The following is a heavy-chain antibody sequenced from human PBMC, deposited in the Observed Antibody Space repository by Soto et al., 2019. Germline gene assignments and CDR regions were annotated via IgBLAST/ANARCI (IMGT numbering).Heavy chain of an antibody. V-gene: IGHV4-39*02. Sequence: PSETLSLTCTVSGGSISSSSYYWGWIRQPPGKGLEWIGSIYYSGSTYYNPSLKSRVTISVDTSKNQFSLKLSSVTAADTAVYYCARDPEGAVAGHWFDPWGQGTLVTVSS. CDR1: GGSISSSSYY. D-gene: IGHD6-19*01. CDR3: ARDPEGAVAGHWFDP. CDR2: IYYSGST. J-gene: IGHJ5*02.